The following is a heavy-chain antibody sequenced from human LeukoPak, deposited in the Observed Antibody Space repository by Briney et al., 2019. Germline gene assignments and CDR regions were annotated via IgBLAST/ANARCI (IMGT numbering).Heavy chain of an antibody. CDR2: IYYSGST. J-gene: IGHJ4*02. Sequence: SETLSLTCTVSGGSISSKSYYWSWIRQPPGKGLEWIGYIYYSGSTNYNPSLKSRVTISVDTSKNQFSLKLSSVTAADTAVYYCAEGDYYFDYWGQGTLVTVSS. V-gene: IGHV4-61*01. CDR1: GGSISSKSYY. CDR3: AEGDYYFDY. D-gene: IGHD1-26*01.